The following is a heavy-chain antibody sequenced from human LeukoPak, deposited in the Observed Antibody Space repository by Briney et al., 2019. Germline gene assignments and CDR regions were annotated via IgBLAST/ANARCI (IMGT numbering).Heavy chain of an antibody. CDR3: ARDLLLSGVMPPSDY. V-gene: IGHV3-21*01. CDR2: IRSSSSYI. Sequence: GGSLRLSCAASGFTFSSYSMNWVRQAPGKGLEWVSSIRSSSSYIYYADSVKGRFTISRDNAKNSLYLQMNSLRAEDTAVYYCARDLLLSGVMPPSDYWGQGTLVTVSS. J-gene: IGHJ4*02. D-gene: IGHD3-16*01. CDR1: GFTFSSYS.